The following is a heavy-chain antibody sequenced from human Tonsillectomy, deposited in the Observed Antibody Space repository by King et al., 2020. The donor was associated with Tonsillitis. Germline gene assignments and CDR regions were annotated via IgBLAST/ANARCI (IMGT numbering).Heavy chain of an antibody. Sequence: QLQESGPGLVKPSETLSLTCTVSGGSFCSYYWSWIRQSPGKGLEWIGFIYYSGSTTYNPSLKSRVTKSVDTSTNQFSLKLCPVTAADTAVYYCARYMSYYDKSGSYWTGFDHWGQGTLVTVSS. D-gene: IGHD3-22*01. J-gene: IGHJ4*02. CDR1: GGSFCSYY. CDR2: IYYSGST. CDR3: ARYMSYYDKSGSYWTGFDH. V-gene: IGHV4-59*08.